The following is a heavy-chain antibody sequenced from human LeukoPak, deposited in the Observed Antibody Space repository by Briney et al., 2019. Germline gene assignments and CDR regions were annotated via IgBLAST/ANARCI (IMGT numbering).Heavy chain of an antibody. J-gene: IGHJ5*01. V-gene: IGHV3-30*04. CDR2: ISYDGSNK. CDR3: ARLTGPQWLLLPFWFDS. Sequence: GGSLRLSCAASGFTFSSYAMHWVRQAPGKGLEWVAVISYDGSNKYYADSVKGRFTISRDNAKNSLYLQMNSLTADDTAVYYCARLTGPQWLLLPFWFDSWGQGTLVTVSS. D-gene: IGHD3-22*01. CDR1: GFTFSSYA.